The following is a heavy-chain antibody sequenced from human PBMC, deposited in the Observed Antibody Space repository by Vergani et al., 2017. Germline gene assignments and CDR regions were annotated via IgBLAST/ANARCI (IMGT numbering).Heavy chain of an antibody. CDR3: ARVMERDEASTGYRLEGMDI. Sequence: QVQLQESGPGLVKPSETLSLTCTVSNDSVSNTFYYWGWIRQTPGKGLEWIGSIYYSGSTYYNPSLESRVTMSVDTSKSQFSLKLSSVTAADTAVYYCARVMERDEASTGYRLEGMDIWGQGTTVTISS. CDR2: IYYSGST. V-gene: IGHV4-39*01. D-gene: IGHD3-9*01. J-gene: IGHJ6*02. CDR1: NDSVSNTFYY.